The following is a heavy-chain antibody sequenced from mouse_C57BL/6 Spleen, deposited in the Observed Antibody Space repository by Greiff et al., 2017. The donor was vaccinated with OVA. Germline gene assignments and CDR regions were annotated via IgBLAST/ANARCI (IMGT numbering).Heavy chain of an antibody. CDR2: IDPEDGET. Sequence: DVKLVESGAELVKPGASVKLSCTASGFTITDYYMHWVKQRTEQGLEWIGRIDPEDGETKYAPTFQGKATLTADTSSTPAYLQLSRLTSEDTADYDCARGDRAYYSNYAVWGKGTTVTVSS. D-gene: IGHD2-5*01. CDR1: GFTITDYY. J-gene: IGHJ1*03. V-gene: IGHV14-2*01. CDR3: ARGDRAYYSNYAV.